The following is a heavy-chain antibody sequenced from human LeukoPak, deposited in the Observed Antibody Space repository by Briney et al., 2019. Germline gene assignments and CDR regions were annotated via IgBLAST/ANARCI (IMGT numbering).Heavy chain of an antibody. J-gene: IGHJ4*02. CDR2: IIPIFGTA. V-gene: IGHV1-69*13. CDR3: ARDYGSGSYYYKFDY. Sequence: GASVKISCKASGGTFSSYAISWVRQAPGHGLEWMGGIIPIFGTANYAQKLQGRVTITADESTSTAYMELSSLRSEDTAVYCCARDYGSGSYYYKFDYWGQGTLVTVSS. CDR1: GGTFSSYA. D-gene: IGHD3-10*01.